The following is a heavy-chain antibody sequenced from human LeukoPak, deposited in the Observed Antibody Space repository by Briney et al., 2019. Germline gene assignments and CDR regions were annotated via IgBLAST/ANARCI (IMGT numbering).Heavy chain of an antibody. CDR1: GFTFDDYA. V-gene: IGHV3-9*01. D-gene: IGHD3-9*01. CDR3: AKSSYYDILTGYPNNWFDL. J-gene: IGHJ5*02. Sequence: GRSLRLSCAASGFTFDDYAMDWVRHAPGKGLEWVSGISWNSGSIDYADSVKGRFTISRDNPKNSLYLQMNSLAAEDTALYYCAKSSYYDILTGYPNNWFDLWGQGTLVTVSS. CDR2: ISWNSGSI.